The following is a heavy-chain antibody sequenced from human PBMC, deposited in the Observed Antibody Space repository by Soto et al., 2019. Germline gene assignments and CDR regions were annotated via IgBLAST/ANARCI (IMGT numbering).Heavy chain of an antibody. Sequence: SETLSLTCTVSGGSISSYYWSWIRQPPGKGLEWIGYIYYSGSTNYNPSLKSRVTISVDTSKNQFSLKLSSVTAADTAVYYCARLYYDYIWVPPGWFDPWGQGTLVTVSS. CDR1: GGSISSYY. V-gene: IGHV4-59*01. D-gene: IGHD3-16*01. CDR3: ARLYYDYIWVPPGWFDP. J-gene: IGHJ5*02. CDR2: IYYSGST.